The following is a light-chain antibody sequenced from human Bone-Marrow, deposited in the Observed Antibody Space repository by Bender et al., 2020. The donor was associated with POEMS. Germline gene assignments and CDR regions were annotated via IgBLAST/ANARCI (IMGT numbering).Light chain of an antibody. Sequence: QSVLTQPPSASGTPGQRVTISFSGGSIGWNPINWYQQLPGTAPRLVIYADDRRPSGVPNRFSSSKSGSSASLAISGVQSEDAADYYCSTWDDRLNAWLFGGVTKLTVL. CDR2: ADD. V-gene: IGLV1-44*01. CDR1: SIGWNP. CDR3: STWDDRLNAWL. J-gene: IGLJ3*02.